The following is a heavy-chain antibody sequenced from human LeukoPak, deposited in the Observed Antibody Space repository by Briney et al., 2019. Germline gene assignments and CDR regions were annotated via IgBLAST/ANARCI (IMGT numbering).Heavy chain of an antibody. J-gene: IGHJ4*02. Sequence: SETLSLTCTVSGRSISSSRYYWGWIRQPPGKGLVWIGSIYYSGSTYYNPSLKSRVTISVDTSKNQFSLKLRSVTAADTAVFYCARTCGYSGYDGFDYWGQGTLVTVAS. CDR1: GRSISSSRYY. CDR3: ARTCGYSGYDGFDY. D-gene: IGHD5-12*01. CDR2: IYYSGST. V-gene: IGHV4-39*01.